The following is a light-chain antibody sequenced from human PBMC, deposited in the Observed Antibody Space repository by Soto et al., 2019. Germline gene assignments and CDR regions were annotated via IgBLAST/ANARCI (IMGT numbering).Light chain of an antibody. CDR3: SSYTNSDTWV. V-gene: IGLV2-14*01. Sequence: QSVLTQPASVSGSPGQSITISCTGSSSDIGGYNYVSWYQQYPGNAPKLMIYEVSNRPSGISNRFSASKSGNTASLTISGLQAGDETDYYCSSYTNSDTWVFGGGTKVTVL. CDR1: SSDIGGYNY. J-gene: IGLJ3*02. CDR2: EVS.